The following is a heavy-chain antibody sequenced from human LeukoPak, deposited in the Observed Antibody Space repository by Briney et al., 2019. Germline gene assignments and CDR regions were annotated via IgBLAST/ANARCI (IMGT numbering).Heavy chain of an antibody. Sequence: SVKVSCKASGGTFSSDTISWVRQAPGQSLEWMGGFIPIFNTTHSAQRFRDRVTITADESTGTAYMELSSLRSDDTAMYYCARHQEAAAASGYFDYWGQGTLVTVSS. J-gene: IGHJ4*02. D-gene: IGHD6-13*01. CDR3: ARHQEAAAASGYFDY. CDR2: FIPIFNTT. V-gene: IGHV1-69*13. CDR1: GGTFSSDT.